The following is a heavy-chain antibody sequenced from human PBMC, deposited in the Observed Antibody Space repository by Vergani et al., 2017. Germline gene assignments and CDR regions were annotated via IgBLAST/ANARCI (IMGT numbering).Heavy chain of an antibody. D-gene: IGHD2-8*01. J-gene: IGHJ1*01. CDR2: SYYSWST. V-gene: IGHV4-59*01. Sequence: QVQLQESGPGLVKPSGTLFLICTVPGCSISSYYWIWIGQPPGKGLEWIGYSYYSWSTNYNHSLKSRVTISLDTSKNQFSLKLSSVTAADTAVYYCARVPESSVCSQYFQHWGQGTLVTVSS. CDR3: ARVPESSVCSQYFQH. CDR1: GCSISSYY.